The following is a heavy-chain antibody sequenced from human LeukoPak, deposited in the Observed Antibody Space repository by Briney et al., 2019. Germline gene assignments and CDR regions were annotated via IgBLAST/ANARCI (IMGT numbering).Heavy chain of an antibody. J-gene: IGHJ5*02. CDR3: ARERENGRGFDP. CDR2: INSDGSST. D-gene: IGHD1-26*01. Sequence: GGSLRLSCAASGFTFSDYYMSWIRQAPGKGLVWVSRINSDGSSTSYADSVKGRFTISRDNAKNTLYLQMNSLGAEDTAVYYCARERENGRGFDPWGQGTLVTVSS. CDR1: GFTFSDYY. V-gene: IGHV3-74*01.